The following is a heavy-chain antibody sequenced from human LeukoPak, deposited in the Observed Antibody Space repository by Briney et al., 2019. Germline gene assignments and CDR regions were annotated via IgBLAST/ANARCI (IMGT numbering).Heavy chain of an antibody. CDR1: VGSFSDYS. V-gene: IGHV4-34*01. CDR2: INHSGST. Sequence: PSETLSLTCAVYVGSFSDYSWSWIRQPPGKGLEWFGEINHSGSTNYNPSLKSRVTISVGTSKNQFSLKLSSVTAADTAVYYYARGWYYYDSSGYCRRHNWFDPWGQGTLVTVSS. D-gene: IGHD3-22*01. J-gene: IGHJ5*02. CDR3: ARGWYYYDSSGYCRRHNWFDP.